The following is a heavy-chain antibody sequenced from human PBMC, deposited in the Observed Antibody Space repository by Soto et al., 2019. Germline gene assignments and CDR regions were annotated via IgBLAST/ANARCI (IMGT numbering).Heavy chain of an antibody. J-gene: IGHJ4*02. D-gene: IGHD2-21*02. CDR1: GDTFTDYY. CDR3: ARGGHVVVVTAALDY. CDR2: VNPSGGHT. Sequence: QVQLMQSGAEVKKPGASVKVSCKASGDTFTDYYIHWVRQAPGQGLEWMGTVNPSGGHTTYAQHFLGRVTMTRDTSTSTPYMELTSLTSDETAIYYCARGGHVVVVTAALDYWGQGTLVTVSS. V-gene: IGHV1-46*01.